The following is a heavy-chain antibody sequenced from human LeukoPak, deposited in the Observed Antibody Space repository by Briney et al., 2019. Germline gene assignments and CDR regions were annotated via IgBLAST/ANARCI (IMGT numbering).Heavy chain of an antibody. Sequence: PGGSLRLSCAASGFTFSSYSMNWVRQTPGKGLEWVTAISGSGGSTYYADSVKGRFTISRDNSKNTLYLQMNSLRAEDTAVYYCAKVKDGDYFDYWGQGTLVTVSS. D-gene: IGHD4-17*01. CDR2: ISGSGGST. CDR3: AKVKDGDYFDY. V-gene: IGHV3-23*01. CDR1: GFTFSSYS. J-gene: IGHJ4*02.